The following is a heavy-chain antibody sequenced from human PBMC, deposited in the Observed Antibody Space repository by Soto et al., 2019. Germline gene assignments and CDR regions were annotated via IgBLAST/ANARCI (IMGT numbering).Heavy chain of an antibody. CDR3: ARDGDYYDSSGYSNWFDP. J-gene: IGHJ5*02. D-gene: IGHD3-22*01. Sequence: TLSLTCAVSGYSISSGYYWGWIRQPPGKGLEWIGSIYHSGSTYYNPSLKSRVTISVDTSKNQFSLKLSSVTAADTAVYYCARDGDYYDSSGYSNWFDPWGQGTLVTVSS. CDR2: IYHSGST. CDR1: GYSISSGYY. V-gene: IGHV4-38-2*02.